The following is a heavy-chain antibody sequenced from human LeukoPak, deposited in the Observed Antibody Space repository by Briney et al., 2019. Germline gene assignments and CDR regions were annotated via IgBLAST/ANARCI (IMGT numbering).Heavy chain of an antibody. CDR2: IFYSGST. CDR1: GGSISTSSYY. CDR3: ATDFGDSSGWYRF. V-gene: IGHV4-39*07. D-gene: IGHD6-19*01. Sequence: PSETLSLTCTVSGGSISTSSYYWGWVRQPPGKGLEWIGNIFYSGSTYYSPSLKSRVTISLDTSRNQFSLKLNSVTAADTAVYYCATDFGDSSGWYRFWGQGTPVAVSS. J-gene: IGHJ4*02.